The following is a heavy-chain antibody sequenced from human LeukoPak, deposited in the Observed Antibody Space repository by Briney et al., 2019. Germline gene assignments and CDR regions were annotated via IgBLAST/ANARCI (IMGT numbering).Heavy chain of an antibody. CDR1: GGSISSGGYY. J-gene: IGHJ2*01. CDR3: ARMYSSGWHFDL. CDR2: FYYSGST. D-gene: IGHD6-19*01. V-gene: IGHV4-61*08. Sequence: TSETLSLTCTVSGGSISSGGYYWSWIRQHPGKGLEWIGYFYYSGSTNYNPSLMSRVTISVDTSKNQFSLKLSSVTAADTAVYYCARMYSSGWHFDLWGRGTLVTVSS.